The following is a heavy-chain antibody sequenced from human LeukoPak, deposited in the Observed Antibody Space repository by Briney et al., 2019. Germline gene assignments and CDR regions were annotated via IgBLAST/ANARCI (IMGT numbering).Heavy chain of an antibody. J-gene: IGHJ4*02. CDR1: GLTFDDYG. V-gene: IGHV3-20*04. D-gene: IGHD6-19*01. Sequence: PGGSLRLSCAASGLTFDDYGMSWVRQAPGKGLEWGSGINWNGGSTGYADSVKRRFTISRDNAKNSLYLQMNSLRAEDTALYYCARSLIAVAGSFDYWGQGTLVTVSS. CDR3: ARSLIAVAGSFDY. CDR2: INWNGGST.